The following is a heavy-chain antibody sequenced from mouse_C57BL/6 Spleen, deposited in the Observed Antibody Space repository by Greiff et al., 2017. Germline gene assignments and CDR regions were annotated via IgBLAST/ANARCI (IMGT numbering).Heavy chain of an antibody. J-gene: IGHJ4*01. D-gene: IGHD2-3*01. CDR1: GYTFTSSG. V-gene: IGHV1-81*01. CDR3: ARRDDGYPYAMDY. Sequence: QVQLQQSGAELARPGASVKLSCKASGYTFTSSGISWVKQRTGQGLEWIGEIYPRSGNTYYNEQFKGKATLTAEKSSSTAYMELRSLTSEDSAVYFCARRDDGYPYAMDYWGQGTSVTVSS. CDR2: IYPRSGNT.